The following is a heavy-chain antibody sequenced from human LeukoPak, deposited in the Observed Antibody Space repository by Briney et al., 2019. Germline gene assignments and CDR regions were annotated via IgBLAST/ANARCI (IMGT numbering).Heavy chain of an antibody. J-gene: IGHJ6*03. Sequence: GGSLRLSCAASGFTFSSYAMSWVRQAPGKGLEWVSAISGSGGSTYYADSVKGRFTISRDNSKNTLYLQMNSLRAEDTAVYYCAKASITIFGVVISYPYYMDVWGKGTTVTVSS. D-gene: IGHD3-3*01. CDR1: GFTFSSYA. V-gene: IGHV3-23*01. CDR3: AKASITIFGVVISYPYYMDV. CDR2: ISGSGGST.